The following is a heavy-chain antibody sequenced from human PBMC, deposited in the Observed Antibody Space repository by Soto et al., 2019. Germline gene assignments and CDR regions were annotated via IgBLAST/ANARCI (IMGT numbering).Heavy chain of an antibody. CDR3: ARVEGRAADERE. J-gene: IGHJ4*02. D-gene: IGHD2-15*01. CDR2: IRPHGGST. V-gene: IGHV1-46*01. CDR1: GYTFTSYY. Sequence: QVQLVQSGAEVKQPGASVKISCKTSGYTFTSYYVHWVRQAPGQGLEWMGIIRPHGGSTAYAQKFQGRVSMTMDPPTTTVHMELSSLRSDDTAVYYCARVEGRAADEREWGQGTLVTVSS.